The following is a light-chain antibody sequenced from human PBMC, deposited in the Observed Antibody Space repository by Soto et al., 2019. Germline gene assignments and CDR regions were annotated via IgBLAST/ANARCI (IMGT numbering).Light chain of an antibody. Sequence: IVLTQSPGTLSLAPGERATLSCRASQSVSSHLAWYQQRPGQAPRLLIYGASSRATGIPDRFSGSGSGTDFTLTISRLEPEDFALYYCQQYGNSPPLTFGGGTKVDIK. V-gene: IGKV3-20*01. CDR2: GAS. CDR1: QSVSSH. CDR3: QQYGNSPPLT. J-gene: IGKJ4*01.